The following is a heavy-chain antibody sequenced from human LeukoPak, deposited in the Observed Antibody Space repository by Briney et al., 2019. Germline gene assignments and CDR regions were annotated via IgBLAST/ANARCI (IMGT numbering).Heavy chain of an antibody. CDR3: ARDAAGYSSSWYYFDS. Sequence: GGSLRLSCAASGFTCSSYSMNWVRQAPGKGLEWVSYISSSSSTIYYADSVKGRFTSSRDNANNSLYLQMNSLRDEDTAVYYCARDAAGYSSSWYYFDSWGQGTLVTVSS. CDR1: GFTCSSYS. CDR2: ISSSSSTI. V-gene: IGHV3-48*02. J-gene: IGHJ4*02. D-gene: IGHD6-13*01.